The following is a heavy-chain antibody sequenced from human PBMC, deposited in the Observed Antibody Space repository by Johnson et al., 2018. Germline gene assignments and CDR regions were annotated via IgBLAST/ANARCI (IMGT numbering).Heavy chain of an antibody. D-gene: IGHD3-10*01. CDR3: ARISRFGELLTRNDAFDI. V-gene: IGHV5-51*03. CDR2: IYPGDSDT. Sequence: VQLQQSGAEVKKPGESLKISCKGSGDSFKRYWIGWVRQMPGKGLEWMGIIYPGDSDTRFSPSFQGQVPISADKSISTAYLQWSSLKASDSAIYYCARISRFGELLTRNDAFDIWGQGTMVTVSS. CDR1: GDSFKRYW. J-gene: IGHJ3*02.